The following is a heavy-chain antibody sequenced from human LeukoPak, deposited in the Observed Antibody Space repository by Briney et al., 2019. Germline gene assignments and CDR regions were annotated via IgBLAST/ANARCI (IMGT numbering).Heavy chain of an antibody. CDR2: IRYDGSNK. D-gene: IGHD1-14*01. V-gene: IGHV3-30*02. CDR3: AKDTTPPKAGFDH. J-gene: IGHJ5*02. Sequence: GGSLRLSCAASGITFSNYWMIWVRQAPGKGLEWVAFIRYDGSNKYYADSVKGRFTISRDNSKYTLYLQMNSLRAEDTSIYFCAKDTTPPKAGFDHWGQGTLVTVSS. CDR1: GITFSNYW.